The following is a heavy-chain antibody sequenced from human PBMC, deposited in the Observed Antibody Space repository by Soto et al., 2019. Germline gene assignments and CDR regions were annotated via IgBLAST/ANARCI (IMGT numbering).Heavy chain of an antibody. V-gene: IGHV4-59*01. CDR2: IYYSGST. CDR1: GGSISSYY. Sequence: AETLARSCTVSGGSISSYYWSWIRQPGGKGLELLGYIYYSGSTNYNPSLKSRVTISVDTSKNQFSLQLSSVTAADTAVYYCERASYYDRSGYYFDHWGEGTMVTDSS. D-gene: IGHD3-22*01. CDR3: ERASYYDRSGYYFDH. J-gene: IGHJ4*02.